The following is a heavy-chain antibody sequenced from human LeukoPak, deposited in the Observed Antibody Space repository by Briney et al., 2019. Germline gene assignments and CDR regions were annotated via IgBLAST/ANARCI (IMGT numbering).Heavy chain of an antibody. J-gene: IGHJ4*02. CDR1: GGSTNSDDYY. Sequence: SETLSLTCTVSGGSTNSDDYYWNWIRQPPGKGLEWIGYIYYSGSTNYNPSLKSRVTISVDTSKNQFSLKLSSVTAADTAVYYCARSRGRARDFDYWGQGTLVTVSS. V-gene: IGHV4-61*08. D-gene: IGHD3-16*01. CDR3: ARSRGRARDFDY. CDR2: IYYSGST.